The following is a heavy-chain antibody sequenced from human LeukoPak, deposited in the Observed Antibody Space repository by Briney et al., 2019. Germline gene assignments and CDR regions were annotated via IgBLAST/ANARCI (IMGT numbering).Heavy chain of an antibody. CDR3: ATTGYSYGHYYFDY. CDR1: GFTFSNYN. Sequence: PGGSLRLSCAASGFTFSNYNMNWVRQAPGKGLEWVSSISSSSSYIYYADSVKGRFTISRDNAKNSLYLQMNSLRAEDTAVYYCATTGYSYGHYYFDYWGQGTLVTVSS. D-gene: IGHD5-18*01. V-gene: IGHV3-21*01. J-gene: IGHJ4*02. CDR2: ISSSSSYI.